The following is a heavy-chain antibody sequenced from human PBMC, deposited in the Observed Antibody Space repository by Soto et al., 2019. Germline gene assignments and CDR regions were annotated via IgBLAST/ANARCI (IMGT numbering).Heavy chain of an antibody. CDR2: INPNSGGT. D-gene: IGHD3-3*01. J-gene: IGHJ6*02. Sequence: ASVKVSCKASGYTFTGYYMHWVRQAPGQGLEWMGWINPNSGGTNYAQKFQGRVTMTRDTSISTAYMELSRLRSDDTAVYYCAREALGGPYDFWSGQSRKNSSSWYPFYYYGMDVWGQGTTVTVSS. CDR3: AREALGGPYDFWSGQSRKNSSSWYPFYYYGMDV. V-gene: IGHV1-2*02. CDR1: GYTFTGYY.